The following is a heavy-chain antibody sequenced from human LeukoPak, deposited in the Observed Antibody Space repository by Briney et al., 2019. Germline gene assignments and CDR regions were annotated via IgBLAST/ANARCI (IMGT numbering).Heavy chain of an antibody. CDR2: LYIGGTT. D-gene: IGHD5-24*01. Sequence: GGSLRLSCAASGSVFSSNYMSGVRHAPGEGLEGVSVLYIGGTTGYADSVKGRFTISGDISNNTVYLQMNSVRAEDTAVYHCARGGLEFKYYYYMDVWGKGATVTVSS. J-gene: IGHJ6*03. CDR3: ARGGLEFKYYYYMDV. CDR1: GSVFSSNY. V-gene: IGHV3-53*01.